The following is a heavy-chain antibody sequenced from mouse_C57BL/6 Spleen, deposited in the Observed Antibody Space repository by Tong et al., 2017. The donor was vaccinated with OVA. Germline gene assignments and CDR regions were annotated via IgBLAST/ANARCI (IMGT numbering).Heavy chain of an antibody. V-gene: IGHV1-82*01. CDR3: ARGILRYPYAMDY. J-gene: IGHJ4*01. D-gene: IGHD1-1*01. CDR1: GYAFSSSW. Sequence: VQLQESGPELVKPGASVKISCKASGYAFSSSWMNWVKQRPGKGLEWIGRIYPGDGDTNYNGKFKGKATLTADKSSSTAYMQLSSLTSEDSAVYFCARGILRYPYAMDYWGQGTSVTVSS. CDR2: IYPGDGDT.